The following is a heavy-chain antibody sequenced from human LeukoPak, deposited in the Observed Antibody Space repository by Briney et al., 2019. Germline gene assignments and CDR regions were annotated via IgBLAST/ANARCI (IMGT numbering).Heavy chain of an antibody. D-gene: IGHD3-22*01. CDR1: GYTFTGYY. CDR2: INPNSGGT. Sequence: ASVKVSCKASGYTFTGYYMHWVRQAPGQGLEWMGWINPNSGGTNYAQKFQGRVTMTRDTSISTAYMELSRLRSDDTAVYYCARGMWDYYYDSSGYYYFDYWGQGTLVTVSS. V-gene: IGHV1-2*02. J-gene: IGHJ4*02. CDR3: ARGMWDYYYDSSGYYYFDY.